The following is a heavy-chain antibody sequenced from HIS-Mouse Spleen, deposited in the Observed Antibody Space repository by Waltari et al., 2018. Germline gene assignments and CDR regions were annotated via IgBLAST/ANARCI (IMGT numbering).Heavy chain of an antibody. J-gene: IGHJ4*02. Sequence: EVQLVESGGGLVQPGGSLRLSCAASGFTFSSYWMSWVRQAPGKGMGWVANIKQDVREKYYGESVKGRFTISRDNAKNSLYLQMNSLRAEDTAVYYCARDSRRTGPFGYWGQGTLVTVSS. V-gene: IGHV3-7*01. CDR3: ARDSRRTGPFGY. CDR2: IKQDVREK. D-gene: IGHD1-1*01. CDR1: GFTFSSYW.